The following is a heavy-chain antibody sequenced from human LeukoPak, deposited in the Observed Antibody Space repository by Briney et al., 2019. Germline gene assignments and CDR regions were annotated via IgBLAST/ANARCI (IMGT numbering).Heavy chain of an antibody. CDR1: GFGFSVNW. J-gene: IGHJ4*02. V-gene: IGHV3-7*01. CDR3: AKEGY. Sequence: PGGSLRLSCAASGFGFSVNWMSWVRQAPGKGAECGASIKQDGSEKYYVDSVSGRFTISRDNAKNSLYLQMNSLRAEDTAVYYCAKEGYWGQGTLVTVSS. CDR2: IKQDGSEK.